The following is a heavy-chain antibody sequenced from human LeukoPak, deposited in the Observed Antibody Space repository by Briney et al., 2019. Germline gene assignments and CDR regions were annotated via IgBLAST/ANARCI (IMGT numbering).Heavy chain of an antibody. J-gene: IGHJ6*03. V-gene: IGHV4-34*01. CDR3: ARLTWELPPGGLYYNYYIDV. D-gene: IGHD1-26*01. CDR1: GESLSGYY. CDR2: INHSGGT. Sequence: SETLSLTCAVYGESLSGYYWSWVRQPPGKGLEWIGEINHSGGTNYSPSLKSRVTISVDTSKNQFSLKLRSVTAADTAVYYCARLTWELPPGGLYYNYYIDVWDKGTTVTVSS.